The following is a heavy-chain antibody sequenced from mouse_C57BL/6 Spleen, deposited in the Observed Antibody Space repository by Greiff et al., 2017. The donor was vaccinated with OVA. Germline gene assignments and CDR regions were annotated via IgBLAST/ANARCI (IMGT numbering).Heavy chain of an antibody. V-gene: IGHV1-82*01. Sequence: VQLQQSGPELVKPGASVKISCKASGYAFSSSWMNWVKQRPGKGLEWIGRIYTGDGDTKYNGKFKGKATLTADKSSSTAYMQLSSLTSEDSAVYFCRGDGYYTDYFYYWGQGTTLTVSS. D-gene: IGHD2-3*01. CDR3: RGDGYYTDYFYY. CDR2: IYTGDGDT. J-gene: IGHJ2*01. CDR1: GYAFSSSW.